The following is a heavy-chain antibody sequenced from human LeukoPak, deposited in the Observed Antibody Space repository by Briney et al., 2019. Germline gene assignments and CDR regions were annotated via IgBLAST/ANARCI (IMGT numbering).Heavy chain of an antibody. CDR3: ARIVVVPAAHNTYYFDY. D-gene: IGHD2-2*01. CDR1: GFTVSSYA. J-gene: IGHJ4*02. CDR2: LYYSGST. V-gene: IGHV4-59*02. Sequence: PGGSLRLSCAGSGFTVSSYAMSWVRQAPGKGLKWIGYLYYSGSTNYNPSLKSRVTISVDTSKNQFSLKLSSVTAADTAVYYCARIVVVPAAHNTYYFDYWGQGTLVTVSS.